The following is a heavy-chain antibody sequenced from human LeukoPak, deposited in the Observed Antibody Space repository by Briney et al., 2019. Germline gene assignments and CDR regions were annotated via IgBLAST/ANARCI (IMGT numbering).Heavy chain of an antibody. J-gene: IGHJ3*01. V-gene: IGHV5-51*01. CDR1: GYSFTSYC. CDR3: GMSGDRVPLQDDVFDV. D-gene: IGHD1-26*01. CDR2: IYPGDSGP. Sequence: GESLKISCKVSGYSFTSYCIGWVRQMPGKGLEWMGIIYPGDSGPTYSPSFQGQVTISVDKSINTAYLQWSSLQASDAAMYYCGMSGDRVPLQDDVFDVWGQGTMVTVS.